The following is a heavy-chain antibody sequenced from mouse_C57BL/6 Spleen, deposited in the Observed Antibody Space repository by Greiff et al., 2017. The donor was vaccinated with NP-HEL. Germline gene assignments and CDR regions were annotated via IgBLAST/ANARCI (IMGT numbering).Heavy chain of an antibody. D-gene: IGHD1-1*01. J-gene: IGHJ4*01. V-gene: IGHV2-9-1*01. Sequence: QVQLQASGPGLVAPSPCLSISFTVSGFSLTSSAIRWVRQPPGQGLEWLGVIWTGGGTHYNSALKSSLSISKDNSKSQVFLKMNSLQTDDTARYYCARKGPPPYGSSSSYAMDYWGQGTSVTVSS. CDR1: GFSLTSSA. CDR2: IWTGGGT. CDR3: ARKGPPPYGSSSSYAMDY.